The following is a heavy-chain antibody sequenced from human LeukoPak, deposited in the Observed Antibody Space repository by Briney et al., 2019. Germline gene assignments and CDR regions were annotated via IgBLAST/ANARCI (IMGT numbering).Heavy chain of an antibody. J-gene: IGHJ4*02. Sequence: GGSLRLSCEASGFTFSNYAMSWVRQAPGKGLEWVSAISGSGGVTYYADSVKGRFTISRDNSRNTLYLQGNSLRAADTAVYYCAKDGDQVTVTKLDYWGQGTLVTVSS. CDR1: GFTFSNYA. CDR2: ISGSGGVT. D-gene: IGHD4-17*01. CDR3: AKDGDQVTVTKLDY. V-gene: IGHV3-23*01.